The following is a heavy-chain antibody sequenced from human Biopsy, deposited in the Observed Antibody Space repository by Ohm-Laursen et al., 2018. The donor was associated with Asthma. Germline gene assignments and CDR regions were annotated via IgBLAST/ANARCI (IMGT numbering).Heavy chain of an antibody. J-gene: IGHJ6*02. V-gene: IGHV4-30-4*01. CDR1: GAYIGSRDHH. D-gene: IGHD4-17*01. CDR2: VFWSGTT. Sequence: SQTLSLTCIVGGAYIGSRDHHWSWIRQSPGTGLEWIGFVFWSGTTHYNRSLERRLSISIDTTRNECSMTLRSVTAADTAVYFCARVASYGDLYFGIDVWGPGTTVSVS. CDR3: ARVASYGDLYFGIDV.